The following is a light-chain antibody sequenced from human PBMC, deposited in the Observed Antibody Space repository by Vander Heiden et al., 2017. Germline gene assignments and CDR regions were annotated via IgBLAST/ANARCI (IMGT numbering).Light chain of an antibody. CDR1: SSNIGSNT. V-gene: IGLV1-44*01. Sequence: QSVLTQPPSASGTPAQRVTISCSGSSSNIGSNTVNWYQQLPGTAPKLLIYSNNQRPSGVPDRFSGSKSGTSASLAISGLQSEDEADYYCAAWDDSLIWVFGGGTKLTVL. CDR3: AAWDDSLIWV. J-gene: IGLJ3*02. CDR2: SNN.